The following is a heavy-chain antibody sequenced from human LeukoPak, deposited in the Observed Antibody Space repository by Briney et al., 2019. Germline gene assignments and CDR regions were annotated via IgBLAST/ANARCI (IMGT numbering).Heavy chain of an antibody. CDR1: GGSISSGGYS. CDR2: IYHSGST. CDR3: AREALIEGFYYYMDV. D-gene: IGHD3-22*01. J-gene: IGHJ6*03. V-gene: IGHV4-30-2*01. Sequence: SQTLSLTCAVSGGSISSGGYSWSWIRQPPGKGLEWIGYIYHSGSTYYNPSLKSRVTISLERSKNQFSLRLSSVTAADTAVYYCAREALIEGFYYYMDVWGKGTTVTVSS.